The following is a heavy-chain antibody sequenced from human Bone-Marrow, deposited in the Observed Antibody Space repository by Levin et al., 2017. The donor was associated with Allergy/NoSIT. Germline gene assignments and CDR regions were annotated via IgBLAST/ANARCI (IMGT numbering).Heavy chain of an antibody. CDR2: ISYDGSNK. D-gene: IGHD1-26*01. CDR3: ARVRSYPFPYYYYYGMDV. Sequence: GGSLRLSCAASGFTFSSYAMHWVRQAPGKGLEWVAVISYDGSNKYYADSVKGRFTISRDNSKNTLYLQMNSLRAEDTAVYYCARVRSYPFPYYYYYGMDVWGQGTTVTVSS. CDR1: GFTFSSYA. V-gene: IGHV3-30-3*01. J-gene: IGHJ6*02.